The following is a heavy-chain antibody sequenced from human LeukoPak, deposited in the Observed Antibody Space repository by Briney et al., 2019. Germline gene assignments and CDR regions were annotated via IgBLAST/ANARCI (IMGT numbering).Heavy chain of an antibody. CDR1: GGSMSDYY. V-gene: IGHV4-59*01. D-gene: IGHD3-22*01. CDR3: ARDYTMTHAFDI. J-gene: IGHJ3*02. CDR2: IYSTGST. Sequence: SETLSLTCTVSGGSMSDYYWSWIRQPPGEGLEWIGYIYSTGSTNYNPSLKSRVTISVDTSKNQFFLKLSSVTAADTALYYCARDYTMTHAFDIWGQGTLVTVSS.